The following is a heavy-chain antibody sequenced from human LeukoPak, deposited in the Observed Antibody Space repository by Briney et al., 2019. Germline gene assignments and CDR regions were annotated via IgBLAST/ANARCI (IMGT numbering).Heavy chain of an antibody. D-gene: IGHD5-12*01. Sequence: GGSLRLSCAASAFAFSNAWMSWVRQAPGKGLEWVGRIKSKTDAGTTDYGAPVKGRFTISRDDSKNTLYLQMNSLKTEDTAVDYCTMGGYGCQFDYWGQGTLVTVSS. J-gene: IGHJ4*02. V-gene: IGHV3-15*01. CDR3: TMGGYGCQFDY. CDR2: IKSKTDAGTT. CDR1: AFAFSNAW.